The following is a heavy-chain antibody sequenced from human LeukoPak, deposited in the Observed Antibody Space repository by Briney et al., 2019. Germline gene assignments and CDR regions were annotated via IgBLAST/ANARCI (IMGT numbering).Heavy chain of an antibody. J-gene: IGHJ5*02. D-gene: IGHD3/OR15-3a*01. CDR2: IYSSGSA. Sequence: PGVSLRLSCAASGFTVSSNFMSWVRQAPGKGLEWVSVIYSSGSAFYADSVKGRFTIFRDSSKNTVHLQMDDLRADDTAVYYCARWTYPWGQGTLVTVSS. V-gene: IGHV3-53*01. CDR3: ARWTYP. CDR1: GFTVSSNF.